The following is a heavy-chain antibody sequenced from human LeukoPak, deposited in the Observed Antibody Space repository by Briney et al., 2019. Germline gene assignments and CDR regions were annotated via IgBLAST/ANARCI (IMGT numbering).Heavy chain of an antibody. CDR3: ASTANTRDFDY. CDR1: GFTSSSYS. CDR2: ISSSSSYI. V-gene: IGHV3-21*01. Sequence: GGSLRLSCAASGFTSSSYSMNWVRQAPGKGLEWVSSISSSSSYIYYADSVKGRFTISRDNAKNSLYLQMNSLRAEDTAVYFCASTANTRDFDYWGQGTLVTVSS. J-gene: IGHJ4*02. D-gene: IGHD2-21*02.